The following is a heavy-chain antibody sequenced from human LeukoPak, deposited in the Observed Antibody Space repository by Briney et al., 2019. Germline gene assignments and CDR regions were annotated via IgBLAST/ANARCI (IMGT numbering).Heavy chain of an antibody. V-gene: IGHV3-30-3*01. CDR2: ISYDGSNK. CDR3: ASSHALYDSSGYYGD. CDR1: GFTFSSYA. D-gene: IGHD3-22*01. Sequence: GRSLRLSCAASGFTFSSYAMHWVRQAPGKGPEWVAVISYDGSNKYYADSVKGRFTISRDNSKNTLYLQMNSLRAEDTAVYYCASSHALYDSSGYYGDWGQGTLVTVSS. J-gene: IGHJ4*02.